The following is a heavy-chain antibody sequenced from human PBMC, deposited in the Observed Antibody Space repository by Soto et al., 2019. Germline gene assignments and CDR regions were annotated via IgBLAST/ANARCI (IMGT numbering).Heavy chain of an antibody. CDR2: IYPGDSDT. J-gene: IGHJ5*02. V-gene: IGHV5-51*01. CDR3: ARLSVDIVATISWSWFDP. CDR1: GYSFNSYW. D-gene: IGHD5-12*01. Sequence: GESLKISCKGSGYSFNSYWIGWVRQMPGKGLEWMGIIYPGDSDTRYSPSFQGQVTISADKSISTAYLQWSSLKASDTAMYYCARLSVDIVATISWSWFDPWGQGTLVTVSS.